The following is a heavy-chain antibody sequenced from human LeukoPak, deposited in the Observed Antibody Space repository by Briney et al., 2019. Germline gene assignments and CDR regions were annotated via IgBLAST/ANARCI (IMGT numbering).Heavy chain of an antibody. CDR1: GFTFSSYG. V-gene: IGHV3-30*03. J-gene: IGHJ4*02. Sequence: GGSLRLSCAAFGFTFSSYGMHWVRQAPGKGLEWVAVISYDGSDKYYADSVKGRFTISRDNSKNTLHLQMISLRAEDTAVYYCATEVTAFDYWGQGTLVTVSS. CDR2: ISYDGSDK. D-gene: IGHD5-18*01. CDR3: ATEVTAFDY.